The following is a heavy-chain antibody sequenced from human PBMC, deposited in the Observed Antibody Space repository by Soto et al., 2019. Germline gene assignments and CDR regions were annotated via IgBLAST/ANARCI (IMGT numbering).Heavy chain of an antibody. Sequence: EVQLVESGGGLVKPGGSLRLSCAASGFTFSSYSMNWVHQAPGKGLEWVSSISSSSSYIYYADSVKGRFTISRDNAKNSLYLQMNSLRAEDTAVYYCARDGDCSGGSCYGLYYYYGMDVWGQGTTVTVSS. D-gene: IGHD2-15*01. V-gene: IGHV3-21*01. CDR2: ISSSSSYI. CDR1: GFTFSSYS. J-gene: IGHJ6*02. CDR3: ARDGDCSGGSCYGLYYYYGMDV.